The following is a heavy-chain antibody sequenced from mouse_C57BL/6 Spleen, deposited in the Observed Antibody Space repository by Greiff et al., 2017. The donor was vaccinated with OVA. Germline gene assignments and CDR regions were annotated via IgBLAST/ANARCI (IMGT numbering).Heavy chain of an antibody. J-gene: IGHJ1*03. CDR3: ARMTEIYYYGSSYEWYFDV. CDR1: GFSLTSYG. CDR2: IWSGGST. D-gene: IGHD1-1*01. Sequence: VKLMESGPGLVQPSQSLSITCTVSGFSLTSYGVHWVRQSPGKGLEWLGVIWSGGSTDYNAAFISRLSISKDNSKSQVFFKMNSLQADDTAIYYCARMTEIYYYGSSYEWYFDVWGTGTTVTVSS. V-gene: IGHV2-2*01.